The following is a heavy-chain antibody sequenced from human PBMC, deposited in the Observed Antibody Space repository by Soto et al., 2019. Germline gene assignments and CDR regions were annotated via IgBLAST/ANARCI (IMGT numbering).Heavy chain of an antibody. D-gene: IGHD6-6*01. CDR3: ARTRVAAWGAYYYGMDV. Sequence: QVQLVQSGAEVKKPGSSVKVSCKASGGTFSSYAISWVRQAPGQGLEWMGGIIPIFGTANYAQKFQGRVTITADESTSTAYMELSSLRSEDTAVYYCARTRVAAWGAYYYGMDVWGQGTTVTVSS. J-gene: IGHJ6*02. CDR1: GGTFSSYA. CDR2: IIPIFGTA. V-gene: IGHV1-69*01.